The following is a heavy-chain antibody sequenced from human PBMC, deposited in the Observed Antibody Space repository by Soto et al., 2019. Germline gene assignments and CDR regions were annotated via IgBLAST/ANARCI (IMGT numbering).Heavy chain of an antibody. V-gene: IGHV3-21*01. CDR2: TSSSSSYI. CDR1: GFTFSSYS. J-gene: IGHJ4*02. CDR3: ARDPSPLGTVDY. Sequence: SLRLSCAASGFTFSSYSMNWVRQAPGKGLEWVSSTSSSSSYIYYADSVKGRFTISRDNSKNSLYLQMNSLRAEDTAVYYCARDPSPLGTVDYWGQGTLVTVSS. D-gene: IGHD1-1*01.